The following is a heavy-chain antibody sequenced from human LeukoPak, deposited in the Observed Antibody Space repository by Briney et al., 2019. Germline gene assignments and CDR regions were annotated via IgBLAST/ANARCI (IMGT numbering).Heavy chain of an antibody. CDR3: ARDLVTVTKGFDI. CDR2: ITYIGST. CDR1: DDSFSSHY. Sequence: PSETLSLTCAVSDDSFSSHYWTWIRQPPGKGLEWIGYITYIGSTNYNPSLKSRVTISIDTSKNQFSLKLSSVTAADTAVYYCARDLVTVTKGFDIWGQGTMVSVSS. J-gene: IGHJ3*02. V-gene: IGHV4-59*11. D-gene: IGHD4-17*01.